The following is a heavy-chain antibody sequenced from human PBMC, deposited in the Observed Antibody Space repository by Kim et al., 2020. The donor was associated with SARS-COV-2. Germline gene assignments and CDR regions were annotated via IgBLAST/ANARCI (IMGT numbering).Heavy chain of an antibody. D-gene: IGHD6-13*01. CDR1: GYTFTSYY. V-gene: IGHV1-46*01. CDR2: INPSGGST. J-gene: IGHJ4*02. Sequence: ASVKVSCKASGYTFTSYYMHWVRQAPGQGLEWMGIINPSGGSTSYAQKFQGRVTMTRDTSTSTVYMELSSLRSEDTAVYYCARDYPSRSIAAAGTPKGGFDYWGQGTLVTVSS. CDR3: ARDYPSRSIAAAGTPKGGFDY.